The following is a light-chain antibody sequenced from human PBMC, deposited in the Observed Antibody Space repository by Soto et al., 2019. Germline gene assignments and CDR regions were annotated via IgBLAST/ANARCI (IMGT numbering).Light chain of an antibody. CDR3: CSYAGTSTFSYV. Sequence: QSALTQPASVSGSPGQSVTISCTGTSNDVGSYNLVSWYQQHPGKAPKLMIYEVTKRPSGVSNRFSGSKSGSTASLTISGLQAEDEADYYCCSYAGTSTFSYVFGTGTKVTVL. V-gene: IGLV2-23*02. CDR2: EVT. J-gene: IGLJ1*01. CDR1: SNDVGSYNL.